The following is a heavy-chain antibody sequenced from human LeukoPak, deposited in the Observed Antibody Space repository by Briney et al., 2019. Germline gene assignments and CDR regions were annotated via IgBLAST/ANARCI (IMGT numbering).Heavy chain of an antibody. CDR1: GGTFSSYA. CDR3: ARDQVVVVPAATGHYYYGMDV. D-gene: IGHD2-2*01. J-gene: IGHJ6*02. CDR2: IIPILGIA. V-gene: IGHV1-69*04. Sequence: GASVKVSCKASGGTFSSYAISWVRQAPGQGLEWMGRIIPILGIANYAQKFQGRVTITADKSTSPAYMELSSLRSEDTAVYYCARDQVVVVPAATGHYYYGMDVWGQGTTVTVSS.